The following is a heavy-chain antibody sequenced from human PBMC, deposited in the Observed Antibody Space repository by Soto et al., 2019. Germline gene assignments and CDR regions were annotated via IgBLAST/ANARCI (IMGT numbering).Heavy chain of an antibody. J-gene: IGHJ4*02. CDR2: CDPEDGET. V-gene: IGHV1-24*01. D-gene: IGHD6-19*01. Sequence: QVQLVQSGAEVNKPGASVKVSCKVSGYTLTELSRPWVRQAPGNGLERMGGCDPEDGETIYAQKFQGRVTMTEDTSTDTAYMELSSLRSEDTAVYYCANDLGYSSGWNNFDYCGQGSLVTVSS. CDR1: GYTLTELS. CDR3: ANDLGYSSGWNNFDY.